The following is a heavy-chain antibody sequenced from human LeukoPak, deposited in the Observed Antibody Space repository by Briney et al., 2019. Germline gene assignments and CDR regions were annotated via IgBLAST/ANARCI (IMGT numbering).Heavy chain of an antibody. J-gene: IGHJ4*02. CDR2: INHSGST. CDR3: ARSSYYYDSSGYWEFDY. Sequence: SETLSLTCAVYGGSFSGYYWSWIRQPPGKGLEWIGEINHSGSTNYNPSLKSRVTISVDTSKNQFSLKLSSVTAADTAVYYCARSSYYYDSSGYWEFDYWGQGTLVTVSS. V-gene: IGHV4-34*01. D-gene: IGHD3-22*01. CDR1: GGSFSGYY.